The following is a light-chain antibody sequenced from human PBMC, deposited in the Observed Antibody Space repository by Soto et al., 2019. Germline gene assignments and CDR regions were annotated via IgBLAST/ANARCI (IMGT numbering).Light chain of an antibody. CDR2: GVT. Sequence: QSVLTQPASVSGSPGQSIAISCTGTSSDVGGYDYVSWYQQSPGKAPKLIIYGVTSRPSGVSIRFSGSKSGSTASLTISGLRAEDEADYYCSSYTTTKNLLFGTGTKATV. V-gene: IGLV2-14*01. CDR3: SSYTTTKNLL. CDR1: SSDVGGYDY. J-gene: IGLJ1*01.